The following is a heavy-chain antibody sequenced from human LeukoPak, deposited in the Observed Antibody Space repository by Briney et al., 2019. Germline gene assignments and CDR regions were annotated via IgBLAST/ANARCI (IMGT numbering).Heavy chain of an antibody. D-gene: IGHD3-10*01. Sequence: SEALSLTCTVSGGSISSGSYHWRWIRQPAGKGLEWIGRIYTSGSTNYNPSLKSRVTISVDTSKNQFSLKLSSVTAADTAVYYCASAEGYYGSGPFDYWGQGTLVTVSS. CDR3: ASAEGYYGSGPFDY. V-gene: IGHV4-61*02. CDR2: IYTSGST. J-gene: IGHJ4*02. CDR1: GGSISSGSYH.